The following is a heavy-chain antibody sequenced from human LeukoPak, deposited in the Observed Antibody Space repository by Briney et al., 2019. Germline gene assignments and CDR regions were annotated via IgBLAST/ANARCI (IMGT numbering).Heavy chain of an antibody. J-gene: IGHJ4*02. Sequence: PLETLSLTCAVYGGSFSGHYWTWIRQAPGKGLEWIGESTHTGSTNYNPSLKSRVTISVDTSKNQFSLKLTSVSAADTAVYHCARGRTGAAALDFWGPGTLVTVSS. CDR3: ARGRTGAAALDF. CDR2: STHTGST. CDR1: GGSFSGHY. V-gene: IGHV4-34*01. D-gene: IGHD2-2*01.